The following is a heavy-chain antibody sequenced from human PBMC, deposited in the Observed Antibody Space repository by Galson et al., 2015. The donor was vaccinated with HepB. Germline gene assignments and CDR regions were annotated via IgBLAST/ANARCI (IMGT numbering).Heavy chain of an antibody. V-gene: IGHV1-3*01. CDR3: AREPLAYCGSDCFSYWHFDL. J-gene: IGHJ2*01. CDR1: GYTFTSYA. Sequence: SVKVSCKASGYTFTSYAIHWVRQAPGQRLEWMGRINAGNGNTEYSQKFQGRVTITRDTSASTAYMELSSLKSEDTAVYSCAREPLAYCGSDCFSYWHFDLWGRGTLVTVSS. D-gene: IGHD2-21*02. CDR2: INAGNGNT.